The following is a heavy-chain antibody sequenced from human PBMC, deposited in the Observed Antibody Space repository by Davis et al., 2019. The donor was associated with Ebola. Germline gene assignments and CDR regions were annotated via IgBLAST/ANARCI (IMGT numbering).Heavy chain of an antibody. CDR2: ISAYNGNT. D-gene: IGHD2-21*01. Sequence: ASVKVSCKASGGAFSRYDISWVRRAPGRGLEWLGWISAYNGNTNYAQSFQGRVTLTTDTSTSTASMELKFLRSDDTAMYYCARGGLLFWVDFWGQGTLVTVSS. CDR1: GGAFSRYD. V-gene: IGHV1-18*01. CDR3: ARGGLLFWVDF. J-gene: IGHJ4*02.